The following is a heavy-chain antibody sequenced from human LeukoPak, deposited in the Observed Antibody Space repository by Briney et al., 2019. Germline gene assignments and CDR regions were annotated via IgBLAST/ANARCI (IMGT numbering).Heavy chain of an antibody. CDR3: AKDSFVRDIYRFFDWSFDG. V-gene: IGHV3-30*18. J-gene: IGHJ4*02. D-gene: IGHD3-9*01. Sequence: ESSLRLSCAASGFGFSSYGMHWVRQAPGKGLEWVAVISYDGSKIYYSDSVKGRFTISRDNSRNTVHLQMNSLRAEDTAVYYCAKDSFVRDIYRFFDWSFDGWGQGTLVTVSS. CDR2: ISYDGSKI. CDR1: GFGFSSYG.